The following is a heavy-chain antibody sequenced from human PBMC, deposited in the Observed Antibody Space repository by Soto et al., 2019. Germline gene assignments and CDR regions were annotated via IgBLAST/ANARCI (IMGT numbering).Heavy chain of an antibody. V-gene: IGHV4-31*03. D-gene: IGHD3-10*01. CDR3: ARALGSSPLSF. J-gene: IGHJ4*02. CDR2: IYYSGIT. Sequence: QVQLQESGPGLVKPSQTLSLTCTVSGDSVTSNSYYWSWIRHHPGKGLEWIGYIYYSGITQYNPSLKSRVTMSVDMSKNQFSLRLSSVTAADTAVSYCARALGSSPLSFWGQGTLVTVSS. CDR1: GDSVTSNSYY.